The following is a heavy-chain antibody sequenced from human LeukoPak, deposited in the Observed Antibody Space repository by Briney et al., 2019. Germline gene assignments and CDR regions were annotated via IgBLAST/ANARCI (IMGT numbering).Heavy chain of an antibody. CDR2: IYYSGST. Sequence: PSETLSLTCTVSGGSISSSSYYWGWIRQPPGKGLEWIGSIYYSGSTYYNPSLKSRVTISVDTSKNQFSLKLSSVTAADAAVYYWARGPHHIVVVTAINYWGQGTLVTVSS. CDR3: ARGPHHIVVVTAINY. D-gene: IGHD2-21*02. V-gene: IGHV4-39*07. CDR1: GGSISSSSYY. J-gene: IGHJ4*02.